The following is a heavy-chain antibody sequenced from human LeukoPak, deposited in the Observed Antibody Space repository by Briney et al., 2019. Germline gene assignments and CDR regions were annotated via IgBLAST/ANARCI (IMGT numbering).Heavy chain of an antibody. CDR1: GFTFDDYA. CDR3: AKYGSGGFDP. Sequence: GGSLRLSCAASGFTFDDYAMHWVRQAPGKGLEWVSGISWNSGSIGYADSVKGRFTISRDNAKNSLYLQMNSLRAEDTALYYCAKYGSGGFDPWGQGTLVTVSS. J-gene: IGHJ5*02. D-gene: IGHD3-10*01. V-gene: IGHV3-9*01. CDR2: ISWNSGSI.